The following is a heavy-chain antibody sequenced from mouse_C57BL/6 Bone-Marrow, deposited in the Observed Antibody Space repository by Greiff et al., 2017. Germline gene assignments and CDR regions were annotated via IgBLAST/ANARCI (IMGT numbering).Heavy chain of an antibody. J-gene: IGHJ4*01. D-gene: IGHD2-1*01. V-gene: IGHV1-52*01. Sequence: QVQLQQSGAELVRPGSSVKLSCKASGYTFTSYWMHWVKQRPIQVLEWIGNIDPSDSETHYNQKFKDKATLTVDKSSSTAYMQLSSLTSEDSAVYYCARGGYGNYVSYYYAMDYWGQGTSVTVSS. CDR3: ARGGYGNYVSYYYAMDY. CDR1: GYTFTSYW. CDR2: IDPSDSET.